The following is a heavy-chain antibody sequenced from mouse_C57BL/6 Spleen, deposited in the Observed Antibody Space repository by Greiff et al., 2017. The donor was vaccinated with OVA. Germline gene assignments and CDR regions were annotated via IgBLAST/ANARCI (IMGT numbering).Heavy chain of an antibody. D-gene: IGHD1-1*01. CDR1: GYTFTSYW. V-gene: IGHV1-64*01. CDR2: IHPNSGST. Sequence: QVQLQQPGAELVKPGASVKLSCKASGYTFTSYWMHWVKQRPGQGLEWIGMIHPNSGSTNYNEKFKSKATLTVDKSSSTAYMQLSSLTSEDSAVYYCAREGITTVEADYWGQGTTLTVSS. J-gene: IGHJ2*01. CDR3: AREGITTVEADY.